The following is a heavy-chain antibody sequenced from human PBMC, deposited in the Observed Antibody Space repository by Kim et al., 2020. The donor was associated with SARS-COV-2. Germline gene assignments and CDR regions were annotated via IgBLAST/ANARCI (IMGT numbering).Heavy chain of an antibody. CDR3: ARSTGNLYGLDS. CDR2: IFYNGNT. D-gene: IGHD2-8*01. J-gene: IGHJ4*02. Sequence: SETLSLTCTVSGGSFSNDFWLWIRQPPGKGLEYIGHIFYNGNTNYNPSLKSRVAISIDTSNNQFSLKVNSVTAADMAVYYCARSTGNLYGLDSWGQGTLVTVSS. V-gene: IGHV4-59*12. CDR1: GGSFSNDF.